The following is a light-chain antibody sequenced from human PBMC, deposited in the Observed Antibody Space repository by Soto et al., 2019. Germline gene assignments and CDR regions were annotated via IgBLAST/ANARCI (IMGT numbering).Light chain of an antibody. J-gene: IGKJ1*01. Sequence: DIQMTQSPSTLSASVGDRVTITCRASQSIGNLLAWYQQKSGKAPNLLIYDASSLESGVPSRFSGSGSGTEFTLTISSLQPDDFATYYCQQYSDYSPRTFGQGTKVEIK. CDR2: DAS. CDR1: QSIGNL. CDR3: QQYSDYSPRT. V-gene: IGKV1-5*01.